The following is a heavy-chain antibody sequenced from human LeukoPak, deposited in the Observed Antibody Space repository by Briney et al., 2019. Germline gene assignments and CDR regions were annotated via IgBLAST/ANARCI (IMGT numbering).Heavy chain of an antibody. CDR2: INPNSGGT. Sequence: ASVKVSCKASGYTFTGYYMHWERQAPGQGLEWMGWINPNSGGTNYAQKFQGRVTMTRDTSISTAYMELSRLRSDDTAVCYCARGGGWLRGASDYWGQGTLVTVSS. CDR1: GYTFTGYY. J-gene: IGHJ4*02. V-gene: IGHV1-2*02. CDR3: ARGGGWLRGASDY. D-gene: IGHD5-12*01.